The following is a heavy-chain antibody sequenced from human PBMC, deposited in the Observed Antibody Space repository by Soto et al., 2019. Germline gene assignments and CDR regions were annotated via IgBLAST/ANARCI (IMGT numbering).Heavy chain of an antibody. CDR1: GFSLSSYA. CDR3: ARDPSRGSEWARYLDL. CDR2: ISLSSGNI. Sequence: EVQLVESGGGLVQPGGSLRLSCAASGFSLSSYAMDWVRQAPGQGLEWVPYISLSSGNIHYADSVRGRFTVSRDNAKNSLYLQMNSLRAEDTAVYYCARDPSRGSEWARYLDLWGRGTLVTVSS. D-gene: IGHD1-26*01. J-gene: IGHJ2*01. V-gene: IGHV3-48*01.